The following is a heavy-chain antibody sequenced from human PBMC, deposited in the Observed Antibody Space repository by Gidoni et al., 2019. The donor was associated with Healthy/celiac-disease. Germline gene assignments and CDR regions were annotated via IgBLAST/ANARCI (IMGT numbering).Heavy chain of an antibody. CDR2: IYWDDDK. D-gene: IGHD6-25*01. CDR3: APRRATAVLGY. J-gene: IGHJ4*02. Sequence: QITLKESGPTLVKPTQTLTLTCPSSGVTLSTSGVAVGWIRQPPGQALEWLALIYWDDDKRYSPSLKSRLTITKDTSNTQVFLTMTNMGPVDTAPYYCAPRRATAVLGYWGQGTLVTVSS. V-gene: IGHV2-5*02. CDR1: GVTLSTSGVA.